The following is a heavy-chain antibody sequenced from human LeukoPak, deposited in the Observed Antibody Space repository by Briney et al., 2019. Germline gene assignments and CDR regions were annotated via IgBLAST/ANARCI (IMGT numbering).Heavy chain of an antibody. J-gene: IGHJ4*02. D-gene: IGHD3-22*01. V-gene: IGHV3-23*01. CDR2: ISGSGPST. CDR1: GFTFNNYA. Sequence: GGSLRLSCVASGFTFNNYAMSWVRQAPGKGLEWVSSISGSGPSTDYTDAVKGRFIISRDKSKNTLHLQMNSLRAEDTALYYCARLPTFYYDSSGYHYDYWGQGTLVAVSS. CDR3: ARLPTFYYDSSGYHYDY.